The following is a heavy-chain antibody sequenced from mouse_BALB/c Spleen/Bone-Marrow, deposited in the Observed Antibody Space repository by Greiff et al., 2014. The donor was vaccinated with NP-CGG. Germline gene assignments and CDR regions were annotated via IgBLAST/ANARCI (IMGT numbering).Heavy chain of an antibody. J-gene: IGHJ4*01. CDR1: GYTFTSYW. V-gene: IGHV1-87*01. D-gene: IGHD2-12*01. Sequence: QVQLKESGAELARPGASVKLSCKASGYTFTSYWMQWVKQRPGQGLEWIGAIYPGDGDTRYTQKFKGKATLTADKSSSTAYMQLSSLAPEDSAVYYCARFYEGAMDYWGQGTSVTVSS. CDR3: ARFYEGAMDY. CDR2: IYPGDGDT.